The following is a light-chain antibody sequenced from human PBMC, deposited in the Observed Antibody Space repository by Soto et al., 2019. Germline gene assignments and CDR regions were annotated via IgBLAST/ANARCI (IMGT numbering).Light chain of an antibody. CDR1: EDIRTS. Sequence: DIQMTQSPSSLSASVGARVSITCQASEDIRTSLSWFQHKQGRAPKLLIYGASYLETGVPSRFRGSGSVTDFTLTISSLQPEDIATYYCQHYNNLPPFTFGPGTIVDVK. CDR3: QHYNNLPPFT. V-gene: IGKV1-33*01. CDR2: GAS. J-gene: IGKJ3*01.